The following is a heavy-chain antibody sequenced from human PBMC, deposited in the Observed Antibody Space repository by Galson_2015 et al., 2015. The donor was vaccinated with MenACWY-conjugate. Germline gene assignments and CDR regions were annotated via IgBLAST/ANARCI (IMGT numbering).Heavy chain of an antibody. CDR1: GFTFGAYA. D-gene: IGHD2-21*02. V-gene: IGHV3-49*03. J-gene: IGHJ4*02. CDR2: IRSKAYGGTT. CDR3: TRVNLAYCGGDCYPNDY. Sequence: SLRLSCAASGFTFGAYAMRWFRQAPGKGLEWVGFIRSKAYGGTTEYAASVKGRFTISRDDSKSIAYLQMNSLKTEDTAVYYCTRVNLAYCGGDCYPNDYWGQGTLVTVSS.